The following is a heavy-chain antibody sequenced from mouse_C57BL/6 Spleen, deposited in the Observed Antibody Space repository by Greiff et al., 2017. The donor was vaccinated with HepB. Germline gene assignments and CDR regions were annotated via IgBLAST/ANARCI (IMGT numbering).Heavy chain of an antibody. J-gene: IGHJ4*01. CDR3: ALSDRMSNYAMDY. V-gene: IGHV14-2*01. D-gene: IGHD2-10*02. Sequence: EVQLQQSGAELVKPGASVKLSCTASGFNIKDYYMHWVKQRTEQGLEWIGRIDPEDGETKYAPKFQGKATITADTSSNTAYMQLSSLTSEDTAVYYGALSDRMSNYAMDYWGQGTSVTVSS. CDR2: IDPEDGET. CDR1: GFNIKDYY.